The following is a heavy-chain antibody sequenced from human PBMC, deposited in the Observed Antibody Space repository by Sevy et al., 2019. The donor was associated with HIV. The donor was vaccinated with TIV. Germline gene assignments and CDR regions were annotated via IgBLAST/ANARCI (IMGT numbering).Heavy chain of an antibody. D-gene: IGHD2-15*01. Sequence: ASVNVSCKASVGTFSSYAISWVRQAPGQGLEWMGGIIPILGTTHYAQKFQGRVTITADESTSTAYMELSSLRSEDTAAYYCAGGGFVGYCSGGSCSSGWFDPWGQGTLVTVSS. J-gene: IGHJ5*02. V-gene: IGHV1-69*13. CDR3: AGGGFVGYCSGGSCSSGWFDP. CDR1: VGTFSSYA. CDR2: IIPILGTT.